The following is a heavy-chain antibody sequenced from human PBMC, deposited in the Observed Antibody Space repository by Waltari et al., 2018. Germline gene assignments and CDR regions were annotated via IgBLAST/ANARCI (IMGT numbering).Heavy chain of an antibody. CDR3: ARPLFSYSGGHHAFDI. D-gene: IGHD1-26*01. J-gene: IGHJ3*02. CDR2: IYYMGST. V-gene: IGHV4-39*01. CDR1: GGSISSSSYY. Sequence: QLQLQESGPGLVKPSETLSLTCTVSGGSISSSSYYWGWIRQPPGKGLEWIGSIYYMGSTYYNPSLKSGVTISVDTSKNQFALKLSSVTAADTAVYYCARPLFSYSGGHHAFDIWGQGTMVTVSS.